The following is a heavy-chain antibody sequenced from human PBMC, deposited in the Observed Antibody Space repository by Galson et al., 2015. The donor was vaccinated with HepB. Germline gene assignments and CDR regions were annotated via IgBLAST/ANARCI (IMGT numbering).Heavy chain of an antibody. V-gene: IGHV1-69*13. CDR3: ARAIIGGTKANHFYGMDV. CDR2: IIPLFDIT. J-gene: IGHJ6*02. D-gene: IGHD5-12*01. CDR1: GGTFSIYA. Sequence: SVKVSCKASGGTFSIYAISWVRQAPGQGLEWMGGIIPLFDITNYAQRFEGRVTVTADDSTSTVYMEMSSLRSGDTAVYYCARAIIGGTKANHFYGMDVWGQGTTVTVSS.